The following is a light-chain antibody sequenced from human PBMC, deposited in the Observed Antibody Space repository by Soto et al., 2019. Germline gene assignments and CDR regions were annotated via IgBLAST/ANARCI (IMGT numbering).Light chain of an antibody. CDR1: SSNIGSDY. CDR2: TDN. J-gene: IGLJ2*01. V-gene: IGLV1-47*02. CDR3: AAWDESLNSVV. Sequence: QSVLTQPPSASGAPGQRVTISCSGSSSNIGSDYLYWYQQRSGTAPKLLIYTDNLRPSGVPDRFSGSKSGTSGSLAISGLRSEDEADYYCAAWDESLNSVVFGGGTKLTVL.